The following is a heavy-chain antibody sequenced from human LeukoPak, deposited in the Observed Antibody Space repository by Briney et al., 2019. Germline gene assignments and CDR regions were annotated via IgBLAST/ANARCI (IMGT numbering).Heavy chain of an antibody. V-gene: IGHV6-1*01. CDR2: TYYRSKWYN. Sequence: SQTLSLTCAISGDSVSSNSAAWNWIRQSPSRGLEWLGRTYYRSKWYNDYAVSVKSRITINPDTSKNQFSLQLNSVTPEDTAVYYCARDPWTTGTTLKYGMDVWGQGTTVTVSS. D-gene: IGHD1-7*01. CDR3: ARDPWTTGTTLKYGMDV. CDR1: GDSVSSNSAA. J-gene: IGHJ6*02.